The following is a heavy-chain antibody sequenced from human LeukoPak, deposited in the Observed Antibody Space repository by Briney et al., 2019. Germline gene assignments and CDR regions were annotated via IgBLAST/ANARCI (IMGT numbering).Heavy chain of an antibody. CDR3: ARVGGNYDYVWGSFTDAFDI. J-gene: IGHJ3*02. V-gene: IGHV4-34*01. CDR2: INHSGST. CDR1: GGSFSGYY. D-gene: IGHD3-16*01. Sequence: PSETLSLTCAVYGGSFSGYYWSWIRQPPGKGLEWIGEINHSGSTNYNPSLKSRVTISVDTSKNQFSLKLSSVTAAETAVYYCARVGGNYDYVWGSFTDAFDIWGQGTMVTVSS.